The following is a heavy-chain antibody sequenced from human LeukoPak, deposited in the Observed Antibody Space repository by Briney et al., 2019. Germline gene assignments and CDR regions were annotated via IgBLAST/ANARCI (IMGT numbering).Heavy chain of an antibody. CDR3: AKSLFLRHLPYGMDV. CDR2: ISYDGSNK. J-gene: IGHJ6*02. D-gene: IGHD2/OR15-2a*01. Sequence: GGSLRLSCAASGFTFSSYGMHWVRQAPGKGLEGVAVISYDGSNKYYADSVKGRFTISRDNSKNTLYLQMNSLRAEDTAVYYCAKSLFLRHLPYGMDVWGQGTTVTVSS. V-gene: IGHV3-30*18. CDR1: GFTFSSYG.